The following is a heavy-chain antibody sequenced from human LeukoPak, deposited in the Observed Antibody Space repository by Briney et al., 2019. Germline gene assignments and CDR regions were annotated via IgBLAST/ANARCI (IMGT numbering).Heavy chain of an antibody. D-gene: IGHD6-6*01. Sequence: GGSLRLSCAASGFTFSDYAMRWVRQAPGKGLEWVAAITGTGDSAYYADSVEGRFSISRDSSKNTVYLQMNGLRAEDSAMYFCAKDSRSSSSNPDNWGQGTLVTVSS. J-gene: IGHJ4*02. V-gene: IGHV3-23*01. CDR1: GFTFSDYA. CDR2: ITGTGDSA. CDR3: AKDSRSSSSNPDN.